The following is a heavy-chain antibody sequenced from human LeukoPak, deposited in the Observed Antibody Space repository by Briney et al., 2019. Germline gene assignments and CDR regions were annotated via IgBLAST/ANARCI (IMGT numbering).Heavy chain of an antibody. CDR3: ARARLGYCSSTSCYNPYYYYMDV. J-gene: IGHJ6*03. CDR2: ISNSSSYI. CDR1: GFTFSSYS. Sequence: GGSLRLSCAASGFTFSSYSMNWVRQAPGKGLEWVSSISNSSSYIYYADSVKGRFTISRDNAKNSLYLQMNSLRAEDTAVYYCARARLGYCSSTSCYNPYYYYMDVWGKGTTVTISS. V-gene: IGHV3-21*01. D-gene: IGHD2-2*02.